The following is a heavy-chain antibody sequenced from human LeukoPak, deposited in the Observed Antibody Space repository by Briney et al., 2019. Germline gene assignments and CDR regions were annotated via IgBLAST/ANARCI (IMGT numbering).Heavy chain of an antibody. CDR3: ARDYYYDSSGYYPILDY. J-gene: IGHJ4*02. V-gene: IGHV3-21*01. Sequence: GGSLRLSCAASGFTFSAYSMNWVRQAPGKGLEWVSFISSSSSYIYYADSVKGRFTISRDNAKNSLYLQMNSLRAEDTAVYYCARDYYYDSSGYYPILDYWGQGTLVTVSS. CDR1: GFTFSAYS. D-gene: IGHD3-22*01. CDR2: ISSSSSYI.